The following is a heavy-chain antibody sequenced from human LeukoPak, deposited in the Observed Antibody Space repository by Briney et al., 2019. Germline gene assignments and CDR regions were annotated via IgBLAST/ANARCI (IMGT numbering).Heavy chain of an antibody. Sequence: ASVKVSCKASGGTFSSYAISWVRQAPGQGLEWMGGIIPIFGTANYAQKFQGRVTITADKSTSTAYMELSSLRSEDTAVYYCARWRDYYDSSTQGFDYWGQGTLVTVSS. CDR1: GGTFSSYA. CDR3: ARWRDYYDSSTQGFDY. V-gene: IGHV1-69*06. D-gene: IGHD3-22*01. J-gene: IGHJ4*02. CDR2: IIPIFGTA.